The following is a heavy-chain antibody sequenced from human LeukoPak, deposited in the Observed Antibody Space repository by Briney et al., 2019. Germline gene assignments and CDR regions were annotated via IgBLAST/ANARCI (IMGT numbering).Heavy chain of an antibody. CDR3: ARDAGYYVSGSSLDY. V-gene: IGHV1-46*01. CDR2: ISPSGDST. CDR1: GNTFTRNY. J-gene: IGHJ4*02. D-gene: IGHD3-10*01. Sequence: ASVKVSCKASGNTFTRNYIQWVRQAPGQGLEWMGIISPSGDSTTYAQKFQGRVTTTRDTSTRTVCMELSSLRSEDTAVYYCARDAGYYVSGSSLDYWGQGTLVTVSS.